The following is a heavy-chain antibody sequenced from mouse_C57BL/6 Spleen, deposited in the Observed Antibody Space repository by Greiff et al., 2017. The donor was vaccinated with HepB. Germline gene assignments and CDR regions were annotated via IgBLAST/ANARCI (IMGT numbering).Heavy chain of an antibody. V-gene: IGHV5-17*01. CDR3: ARNYVDAMDY. CDR1: GFTFTDYG. Sequence: EVQLVESGGGLVKPGGSLKLSCAASGFTFTDYGMHWVRQAPEKGLEWVAYISSGSSTIYYADTVKGRFTISRDNATNTLFLQMTSLRSEDTAMYYCARNYVDAMDYWGQGTSVTVSS. CDR2: ISSGSSTI. J-gene: IGHJ4*01. D-gene: IGHD1-1*02.